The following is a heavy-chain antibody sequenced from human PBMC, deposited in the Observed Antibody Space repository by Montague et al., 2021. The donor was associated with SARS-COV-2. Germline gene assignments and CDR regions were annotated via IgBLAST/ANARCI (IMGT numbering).Heavy chain of an antibody. CDR2: IYTSGST. V-gene: IGHV4-61*02. CDR1: GGSISSGSYY. D-gene: IGHD2-21*01. Sequence: TLSLTCTVSGGSISSGSYYWSWIRQPAGKGLEWIGRIYTSGSTKYKPSLKSRDTISVDTSKNQFSLKLSSVTAADTTVYYCARVVGFDFDYWGQGTLVTVSS. J-gene: IGHJ4*02. CDR3: ARVVGFDFDY.